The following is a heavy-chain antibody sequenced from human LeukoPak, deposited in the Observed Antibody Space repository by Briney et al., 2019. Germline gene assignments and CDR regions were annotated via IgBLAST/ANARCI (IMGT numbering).Heavy chain of an antibody. V-gene: IGHV3-30*04. CDR2: ISYDGSNK. J-gene: IGHJ4*02. Sequence: GGSLRLSCAASGFTFSSYAMHWVRQAPGKGLEWVAVISYDGSNKYYADSVKGRFTISRDNSKNTLYLQMNSLRAEDTAVYHCARVHGSGSYFSAGYWGQGTLVTVSS. CDR1: GFTFSSYA. CDR3: ARVHGSGSYFSAGY. D-gene: IGHD3-10*01.